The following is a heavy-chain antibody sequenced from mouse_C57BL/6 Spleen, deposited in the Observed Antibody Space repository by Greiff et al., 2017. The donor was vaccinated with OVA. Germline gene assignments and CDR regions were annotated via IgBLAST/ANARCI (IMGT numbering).Heavy chain of an antibody. CDR3: ARYTGSSSWYFDV. CDR1: GFTFTDYY. J-gene: IGHJ1*03. V-gene: IGHV7-3*01. CDR2: IRNKANGYTT. Sequence: DVMLVESGGGLVQPGGSLSLSCAASGFTFTDYYMSWVRQPPGKALEWLGFIRNKANGYTTEYSASVKGRFTISRDNSQSILYLQMNALRAEDSVTYYCARYTGSSSWYFDVWGTGTTVTVSS. D-gene: IGHD1-1*01.